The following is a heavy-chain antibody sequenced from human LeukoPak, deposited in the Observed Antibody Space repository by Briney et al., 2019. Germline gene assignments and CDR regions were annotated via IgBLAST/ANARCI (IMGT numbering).Heavy chain of an antibody. J-gene: IGHJ4*02. CDR3: ARAPTLRPLDY. CDR1: GGSFSGYY. Sequence: PSETLSLTCAVYGGSFSGYYWSWIRQPPGKGLEWIGEINHSGSTNYNPSLKSRVTVSVDTSKNQFSLKLSSVTAADTAVYYCARAPTLRPLDYWGQGTLVTVSS. D-gene: IGHD3-16*01. CDR2: INHSGST. V-gene: IGHV4-34*01.